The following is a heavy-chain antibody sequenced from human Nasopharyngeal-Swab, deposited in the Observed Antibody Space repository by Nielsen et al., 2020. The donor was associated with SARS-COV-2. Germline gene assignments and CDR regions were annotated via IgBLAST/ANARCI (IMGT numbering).Heavy chain of an antibody. J-gene: IGHJ3*02. D-gene: IGHD6-6*01. V-gene: IGHV1-69*13. CDR2: IIPIFGTA. Sequence: SVKVSCKASGGTFSSYAISWVRQAPGQGLEWMGGIIPIFGTANYAQKFQGRVTITADESTSTAYMEPSSLRSEDTAVYYCARGGWIAARPVRYDAFDIWGQGTMVTVSS. CDR3: ARGGWIAARPVRYDAFDI. CDR1: GGTFSSYA.